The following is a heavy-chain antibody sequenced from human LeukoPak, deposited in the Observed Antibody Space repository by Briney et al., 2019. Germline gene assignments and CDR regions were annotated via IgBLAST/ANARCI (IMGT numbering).Heavy chain of an antibody. CDR1: GFTFSSYG. D-gene: IGHD3-16*01. J-gene: IGHJ6*02. V-gene: IGHV3-30*18. CDR3: AKDGYYDYVWGSFGSYYYYGMDV. CDR2: ISYDGSNK. Sequence: GGSLRLSCAASGFTFSSYGMHWVRQAPGKGLEWVAVISYDGSNKYYADSVKGRFTISRDNSKNTLYLQMNSLRAEDTAVNYCAKDGYYDYVWGSFGSYYYYGMDVWGQGTTVTVSS.